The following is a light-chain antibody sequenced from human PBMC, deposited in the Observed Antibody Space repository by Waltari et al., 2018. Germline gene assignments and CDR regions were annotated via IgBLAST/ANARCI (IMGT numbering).Light chain of an antibody. CDR2: KAS. CDR1: QSISSW. V-gene: IGKV1-5*03. J-gene: IGKJ1*01. CDR3: QQYNSYSRT. Sequence: DIQMTQYPSTLSASVGDRVTITCRASQSISSWLAWYQQKPGKAPKLLIYKASSLESVVPSRFSGSGSGTEFTLTISSLQHDDFATYYCQQYNSYSRTFGQGTKVEIK.